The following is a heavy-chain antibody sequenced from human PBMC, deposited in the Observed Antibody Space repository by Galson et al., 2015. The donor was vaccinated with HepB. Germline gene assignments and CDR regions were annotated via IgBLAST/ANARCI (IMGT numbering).Heavy chain of an antibody. CDR1: GFTFSSYG. J-gene: IGHJ4*02. Sequence: SLRLSCAASGFTFSSYGIHWVRQAPGKGLEWVAVISYDGSNKYYADSVKGRFTISRDNSKNTLFLQMNSLRAEDTAVYYCAIVDYYGSGGYYNADYWGQGTLVTVSS. CDR2: ISYDGSNK. CDR3: AIVDYYGSGGYYNADY. D-gene: IGHD3-10*01. V-gene: IGHV3-30*03.